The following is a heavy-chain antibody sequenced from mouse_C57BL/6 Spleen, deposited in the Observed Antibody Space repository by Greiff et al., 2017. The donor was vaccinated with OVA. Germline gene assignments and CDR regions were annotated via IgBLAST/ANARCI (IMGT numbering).Heavy chain of an antibody. CDR3: ARGGYGHFDY. D-gene: IGHD2-2*01. J-gene: IGHJ2*01. Sequence: EVQLQESGGGLVQPGGSLKLSCAASGFTFSDYYMYWVRQTPEKRLEWVAYISNGGGSTYYPDTVKGRFTISRDNAKNTLYLQMSRLKSEDTAMYYCARGGYGHFDYWGQGTTLTVSS. CDR1: GFTFSDYY. V-gene: IGHV5-12*01. CDR2: ISNGGGST.